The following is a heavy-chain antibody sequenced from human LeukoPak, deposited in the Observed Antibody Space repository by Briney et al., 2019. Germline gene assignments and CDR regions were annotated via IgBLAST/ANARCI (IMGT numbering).Heavy chain of an antibody. Sequence: GGSLRLSCAASGFTFSSYGMHWVRQAPGKGLEWVSSIGSSSSYIYYADSVKGRFTISRDNAKNSLYLQMNSLRAEDTAVYYCARVAYYYDSSGYGFFDYWGQGTLVTVSS. CDR3: ARVAYYYDSSGYGFFDY. CDR2: IGSSSSYI. V-gene: IGHV3-21*01. J-gene: IGHJ4*02. CDR1: GFTFSSYG. D-gene: IGHD3-22*01.